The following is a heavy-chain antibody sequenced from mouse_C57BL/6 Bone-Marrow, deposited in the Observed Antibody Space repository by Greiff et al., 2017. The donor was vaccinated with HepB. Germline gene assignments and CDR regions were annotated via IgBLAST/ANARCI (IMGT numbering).Heavy chain of an antibody. CDR2: IRSKSNNYAT. D-gene: IGHD2-5*01. CDR3: VRPSHYSNYWYFDV. CDR1: GFSFNTYA. Sequence: EVKVVESGGGLVQPKGSLKLSCAASGFSFNTYAMNWVRQAPGKGLEWVARIRSKSNNYATYYADSVKDRFTISRDDSESMLYLQMNNLKTEDTAMYYCVRPSHYSNYWYFDVWGTGTTVTVSS. V-gene: IGHV10-1*01. J-gene: IGHJ1*03.